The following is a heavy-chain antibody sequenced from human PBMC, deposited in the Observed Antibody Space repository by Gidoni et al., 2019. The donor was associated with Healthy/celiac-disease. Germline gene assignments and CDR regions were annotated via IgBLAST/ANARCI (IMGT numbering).Heavy chain of an antibody. J-gene: IGHJ4*02. CDR2: ISSSGSTI. D-gene: IGHD3-22*01. CDR1: GFAFSDYY. V-gene: IGHV3-11*01. Sequence: QVQLVESGCGLVKPGVSLRLSCAASGFAFSDYYMGWLRQAPGKGLEWVSYISSSGSTIYYADSVKGRFTISRDNAKNSLYLQMNSLRAEDTAVYYCAPVPYHYYDSSGYYSYWGQGTLVTVSS. CDR3: APVPYHYYDSSGYYSY.